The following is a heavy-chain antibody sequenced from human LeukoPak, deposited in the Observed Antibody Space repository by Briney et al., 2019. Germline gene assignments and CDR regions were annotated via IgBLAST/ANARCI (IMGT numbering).Heavy chain of an antibody. CDR2: IYTSGST. J-gene: IGHJ5*02. D-gene: IGHD2-15*01. Sequence: PSETLSLTCTVSGGSLSSGSYYWSWLRQPAGKGLEWIGRIYTSGSTNYNPSLKSRVTISVDTSKNPFSLKLSSVTAADTAVYYCAREVVAAATAFDPWGQGTLVTVSS. CDR1: GGSLSSGSYY. CDR3: AREVVAAATAFDP. V-gene: IGHV4-61*02.